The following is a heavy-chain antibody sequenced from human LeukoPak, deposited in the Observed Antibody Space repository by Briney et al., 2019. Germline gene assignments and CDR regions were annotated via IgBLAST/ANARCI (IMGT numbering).Heavy chain of an antibody. CDR3: ARARSRDDFWSGYYPNWLDP. CDR1: GYTFTSYG. D-gene: IGHD3-3*01. J-gene: IGHJ5*02. CDR2: ISAYNGNT. V-gene: IGHV1-18*01. Sequence: ASVKVSCKASGYTFTSYGISWVRQAPGQGLEWMGWISAYNGNTNYAQKLQGRVTMTTDTSTSTAYMELRSLRSDDTAVYYCARARSRDDFWSGYYPNWLDPWGQGTLVTVSS.